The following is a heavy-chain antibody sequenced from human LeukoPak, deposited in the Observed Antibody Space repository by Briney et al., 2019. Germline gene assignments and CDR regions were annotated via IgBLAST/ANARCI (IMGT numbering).Heavy chain of an antibody. CDR2: MNPNSGNT. D-gene: IGHD1-7*01. Sequence: ASVKVSCKASGYTFTSYGISWVRQATGQGLEWMGWMNPNSGNTGYAQKFQGRVTMTRNTSISTAYMELSSLRSEDTAVYYCATVTGTKQGGGFDPWGQGTLVTVSS. V-gene: IGHV1-8*02. J-gene: IGHJ5*02. CDR3: ATVTGTKQGGGFDP. CDR1: GYTFTSYG.